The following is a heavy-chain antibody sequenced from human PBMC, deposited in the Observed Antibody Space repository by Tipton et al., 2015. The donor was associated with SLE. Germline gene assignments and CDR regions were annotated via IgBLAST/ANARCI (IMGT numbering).Heavy chain of an antibody. CDR1: GGSISSYY. V-gene: IGHV4-59*01. Sequence: LRFSCTVSGGSISSYYWSWIRQPPGKGLEWIGYIYYSGSTNYNPSLKSRVTISVDTSKNQFSLKLSSVTAADTAVYYCARDPIRGAFDIWGQGTMVTVSS. CDR3: ARDPIRGAFDI. CDR2: IYYSGST. J-gene: IGHJ3*02.